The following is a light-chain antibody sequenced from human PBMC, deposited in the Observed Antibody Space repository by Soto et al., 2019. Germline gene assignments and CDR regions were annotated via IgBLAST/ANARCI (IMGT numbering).Light chain of an antibody. CDR1: QGIRNE. CDR2: AAS. Sequence: IQMPQSPSSVSASVGDRVTITCLASQGIRNELSWFQQRPGNAPTLLISAASRLQSGVPSRFSGRGSGTDFTLTISSLQPEDFATYYCLQDYDYPRTFGHGTKVDIK. V-gene: IGKV1-6*01. J-gene: IGKJ1*01. CDR3: LQDYDYPRT.